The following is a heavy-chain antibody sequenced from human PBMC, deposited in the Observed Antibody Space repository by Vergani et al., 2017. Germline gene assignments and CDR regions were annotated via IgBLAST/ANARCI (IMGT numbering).Heavy chain of an antibody. CDR3: ILTGTTASPVNDY. CDR2: ISSDGGST. CDR1: GFTFSTYA. Sequence: EVQLLESGGGLVQPGGSLRLSCAASGFTFSTYAMTWVRQAPGKGLEWVSTISSDGGSTYYADSVKGRFTISRDNSKNTLSLQMNSLTAEDTAVYYCILTGTTASPVNDYWGQGTLVTVSS. V-gene: IGHV3-23*01. D-gene: IGHD1-7*01. J-gene: IGHJ4*02.